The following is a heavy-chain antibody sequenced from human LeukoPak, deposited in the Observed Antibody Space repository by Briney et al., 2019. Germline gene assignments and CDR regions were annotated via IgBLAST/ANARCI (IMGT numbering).Heavy chain of an antibody. CDR1: GFTFSSYT. Sequence: GGSLRLSCAASGFTFSSYTMNWVRQAPGKGLEWVSSITTSSTYIYYADSVRGRLTISRDNAKNSLYLRMNSLRAEDTAVYYCAKRGPAGAGKSPDYFEYWGQGTLVTVSS. V-gene: IGHV3-21*04. CDR2: ITTSSTYI. D-gene: IGHD6-19*01. CDR3: AKRGPAGAGKSPDYFEY. J-gene: IGHJ4*02.